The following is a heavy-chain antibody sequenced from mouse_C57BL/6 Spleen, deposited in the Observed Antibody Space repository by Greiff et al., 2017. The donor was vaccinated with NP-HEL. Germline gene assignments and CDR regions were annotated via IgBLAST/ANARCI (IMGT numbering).Heavy chain of an antibody. CDR1: GYTFTSYG. CDR2: IDPSDSYT. Sequence: QVQLKQPGAELVMPGASVKLSCKASGYTFTSYGMHWVKQRPGQGLEWIGEIDPSDSYTNYNQKFKGKSTLTVDKSTSTAYMQLSRLTSEDSAVYYCAKGGYYGSYVRYFDVWGTGTTVTVSS. CDR3: AKGGYYGSYVRYFDV. D-gene: IGHD2-1*01. J-gene: IGHJ1*03. V-gene: IGHV1-69*01.